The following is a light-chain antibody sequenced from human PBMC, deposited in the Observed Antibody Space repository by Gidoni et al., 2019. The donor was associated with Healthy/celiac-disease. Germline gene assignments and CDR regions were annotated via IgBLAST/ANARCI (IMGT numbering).Light chain of an antibody. CDR1: SGHSSYD. CDR2: LDSDGSH. J-gene: IGLJ3*02. Sequence: QLVLTQSPSASASLGASVKLTCTPSSGHSSYDIAWHQQQPEKSPRYLMKLDSDGSHSKGDGIPDRFSGSSSGAERYLTISSLQYEAEADYYCQTWGTGIRVFGGGTKLTVL. V-gene: IGLV4-69*01. CDR3: QTWGTGIRV.